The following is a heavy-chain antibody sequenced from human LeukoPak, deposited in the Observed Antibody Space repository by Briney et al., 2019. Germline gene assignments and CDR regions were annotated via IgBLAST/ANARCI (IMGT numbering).Heavy chain of an antibody. D-gene: IGHD2-2*01. V-gene: IGHV4-4*02. Sequence: SETLSLTCAVSGGSISSSNWWSWVRQPPGKGLEWIGEIYHSGSTNYNPSLKSRVTISVDKSKNQFSLKLSSVTAADTAVYYCARDSSYYAADYYDAFDIWGQGTMVTVSS. CDR3: ARDSSYYAADYYDAFDI. CDR2: IYHSGST. J-gene: IGHJ3*02. CDR1: GGSISSSNW.